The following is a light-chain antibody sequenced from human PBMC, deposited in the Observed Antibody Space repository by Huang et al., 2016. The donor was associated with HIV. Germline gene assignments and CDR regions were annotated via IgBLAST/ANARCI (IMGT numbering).Light chain of an antibody. V-gene: IGKV1-39*01. CDR3: QQSYSALSS. CDR2: SAS. Sequence: IQMTQSPTSLSASVGARVSIACGASQSISTYLTWYQQKPGKAPKLLISSASALHSGVPSRFSGSGSGTDFTLTIRGLQLDDFATYYCQQSYSALSSFGPGTRL. J-gene: IGKJ5*01. CDR1: QSISTY.